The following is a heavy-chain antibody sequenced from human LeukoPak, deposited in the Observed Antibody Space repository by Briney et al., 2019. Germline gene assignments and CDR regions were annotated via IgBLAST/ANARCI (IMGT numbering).Heavy chain of an antibody. Sequence: SETLSLTCTVSGGSISSSSYYWGWIRQPPGKGLEWIGSIYYTGSTYYNPSLKSRVTISVDTSKNQFSLNLTSVTAADTAVYYCASNTGTVFDYWGQGTLVTVSS. J-gene: IGHJ4*02. CDR2: IYYTGST. V-gene: IGHV4-39*07. CDR3: ASNTGTVFDY. CDR1: GGSISSSSYY. D-gene: IGHD7-27*01.